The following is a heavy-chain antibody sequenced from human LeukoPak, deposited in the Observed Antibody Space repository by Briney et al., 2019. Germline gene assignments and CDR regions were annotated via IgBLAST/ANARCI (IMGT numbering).Heavy chain of an antibody. J-gene: IGHJ4*02. CDR2: ISAYNGNT. CDR1: GYSFTSNY. Sequence: ASVKVSCKASGYSFTSNYIHWVRQAPGQGLEWMGWISAYNGNTNYAQKLQGRVTMTTDTSTTTAYMELRSLRSDDTAVYYCARDRDYGDYNTQDLFDYWGQGTLVTVSS. D-gene: IGHD4-17*01. CDR3: ARDRDYGDYNTQDLFDY. V-gene: IGHV1-18*04.